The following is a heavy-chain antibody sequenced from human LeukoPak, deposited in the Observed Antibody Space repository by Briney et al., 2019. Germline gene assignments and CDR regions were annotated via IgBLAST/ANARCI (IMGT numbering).Heavy chain of an antibody. CDR1: GFTFSSYA. Sequence: GGSLRLSCAASGFTFSSYAMHWVRQAPGKGLEWVGVISYDGSNKYYADSVKGRFTISRDNSKNTLYLQMNSLRAEDTAVYYCARDTHYYDSSGYYAYWGQGTLVTVSS. V-gene: IGHV3-30-3*01. D-gene: IGHD3-22*01. CDR3: ARDTHYYDSSGYYAY. CDR2: ISYDGSNK. J-gene: IGHJ4*02.